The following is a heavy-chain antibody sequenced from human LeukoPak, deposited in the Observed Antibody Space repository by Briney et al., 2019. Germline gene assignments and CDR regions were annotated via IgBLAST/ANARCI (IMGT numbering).Heavy chain of an antibody. Sequence: SETLSLTCAVSGGSINSHYWGWIRQPPGKGLQWIGDIYYTGKNNYNPSLKSRVTISLDTSKDHLSLNLTSVLAAATAIYYCVRPDTGWTYFAYWGQGILVTVYS. D-gene: IGHD6-19*01. CDR1: GGSINSHY. CDR2: IYYTGKN. V-gene: IGHV4-59*08. CDR3: VRPDTGWTYFAY. J-gene: IGHJ4*02.